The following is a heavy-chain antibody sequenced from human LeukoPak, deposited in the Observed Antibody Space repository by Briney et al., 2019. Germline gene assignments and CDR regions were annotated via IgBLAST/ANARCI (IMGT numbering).Heavy chain of an antibody. V-gene: IGHV3-66*01. D-gene: IGHD4-17*01. CDR1: GFTVSSNY. CDR3: ARVLAVTTRYFDY. CDR2: IYSGGST. J-gene: IGHJ4*02. Sequence: GGSLRLSCAASGFTVSSNYMSWVRQAPGKGLEWVSVIYSGGSTYYADSVKGRFTISRDNSKNTLYLQMNSLRAEDTAVYYCARVLAVTTRYFDYWGQGTLVTVSS.